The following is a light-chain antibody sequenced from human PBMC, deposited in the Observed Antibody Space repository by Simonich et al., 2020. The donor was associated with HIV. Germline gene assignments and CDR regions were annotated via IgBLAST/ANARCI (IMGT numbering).Light chain of an antibody. CDR1: QSISSY. CDR2: AAS. CDR3: QQYYGTPT. V-gene: IGKV1-NL1*01. J-gene: IGKJ2*01. Sequence: DIQMTQSPSSLSASVGDRVTITCRASQSISSYLNWNQQEPGKAPKLLLYAASRLQSGVPSRFSGSGSGADYTLTISSLQPEDFATYYCQQYYGTPTFGQGTKLEIK.